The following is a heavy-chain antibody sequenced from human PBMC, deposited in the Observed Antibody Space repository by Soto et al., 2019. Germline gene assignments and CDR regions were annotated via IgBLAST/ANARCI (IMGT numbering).Heavy chain of an antibody. Sequence: GGSLRLSCAASGFTFSSYAMHWVRQAPGKGLEYVSAISSNGGSTYYANSVKGRFTISRDHSKNTLYLQMGSLRAEDMAVYYCARDLDCSGGSCENDAFDIWGQGTMVTVSS. CDR2: ISSNGGST. D-gene: IGHD2-15*01. CDR1: GFTFSSYA. V-gene: IGHV3-64*01. J-gene: IGHJ3*02. CDR3: ARDLDCSGGSCENDAFDI.